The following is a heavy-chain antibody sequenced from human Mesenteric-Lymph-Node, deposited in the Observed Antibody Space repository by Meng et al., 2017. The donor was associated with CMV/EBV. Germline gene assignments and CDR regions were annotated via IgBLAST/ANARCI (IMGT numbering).Heavy chain of an antibody. D-gene: IGHD3-10*01. V-gene: IGHV4-34*01. J-gene: IGHJ5*02. CDR2: INHSGNT. Sequence: LCLTCAVYGGSFSGYCWSWIRQPPGKGLEWIGEINHSGNTNYNPSLKSRVTISVDTSKNQFSLRLSSVTAADMAVYYCARNDTGGFDPWGQGTLVTVSS. CDR1: GGSFSGYC. CDR3: ARNDTGGFDP.